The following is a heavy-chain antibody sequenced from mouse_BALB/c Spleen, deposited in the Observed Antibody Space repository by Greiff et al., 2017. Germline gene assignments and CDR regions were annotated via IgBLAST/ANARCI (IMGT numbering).Heavy chain of an antibody. Sequence: EVQVVESGGGLVQPGGSRKLSCAASGFTFSSFGMHWVRQAPEKGLEWVAYISSGSSTIYYADTVKGRFTISRDNPKNTLFLQRTSLRSEDTAMYYCTRGDDYDSYWYFDVWGAGTTVTVSS. V-gene: IGHV5-17*02. CDR2: ISSGSSTI. CDR3: TRGDDYDSYWYFDV. J-gene: IGHJ1*01. D-gene: IGHD2-4*01. CDR1: GFTFSSFG.